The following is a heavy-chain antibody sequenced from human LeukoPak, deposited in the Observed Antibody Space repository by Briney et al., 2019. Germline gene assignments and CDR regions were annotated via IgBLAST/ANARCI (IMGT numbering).Heavy chain of an antibody. CDR2: IYYSGST. V-gene: IGHV4-59*01. CDR3: ARVASAYWYFDL. J-gene: IGHJ2*01. CDR1: DGSISSYY. Sequence: PSETLYLTCTVSDGSISSYYWSWIRQPPGKGLEWIGYIYYSGSTNYNPSLKSRVTISVDTSKNQFSLKLSSVTAADTAVYYCARVASAYWYFDLWGRGTLVTVSS.